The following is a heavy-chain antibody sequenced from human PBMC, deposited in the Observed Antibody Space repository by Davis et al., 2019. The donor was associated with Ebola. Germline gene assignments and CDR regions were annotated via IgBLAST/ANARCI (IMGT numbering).Heavy chain of an antibody. J-gene: IGHJ3*02. CDR3: TRGVDTTGASWSDALDI. CDR1: GFTFSSYG. V-gene: IGHV3-33*01. D-gene: IGHD1-14*01. CDR2: IWYDGSNK. Sequence: GGSLRLSCAASGFTFSSYGMHWVRQAPGKGLEWVAVIWYDGSNKYYADSVKGRFTISRDNAKNTLYLQMNSLRDDDTAVYYCTRGVDTTGASWSDALDIWGQGTMVTVSS.